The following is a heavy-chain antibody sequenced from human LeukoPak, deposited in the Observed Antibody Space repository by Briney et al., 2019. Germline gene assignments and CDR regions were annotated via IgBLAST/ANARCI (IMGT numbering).Heavy chain of an antibody. V-gene: IGHV4-34*01. CDR2: INHSGST. Sequence: SETLSLTCAVYGESFSGYYWSWIRQPPGKGLEWIGEINHSGSTNYNPSLKSRVTISVDTSRNQFSLNLSSVTAADTAFYYCARDFSSSSTVYYYYYMDVWGKGTTVTVSS. J-gene: IGHJ6*03. CDR1: GESFSGYY. CDR3: ARDFSSSSTVYYYYYMDV. D-gene: IGHD6-6*01.